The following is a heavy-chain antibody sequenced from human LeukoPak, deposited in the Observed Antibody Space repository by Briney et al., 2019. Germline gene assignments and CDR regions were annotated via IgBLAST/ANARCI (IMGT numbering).Heavy chain of an antibody. Sequence: ASVKVSFKASGYAFPSYGISWVRQAPGEGLEWMGWISPYNGNTNYAQKFQGRVSMTTDTSTNTASMELTSLRSDDTAVYYCARGASGSYYRAFDYWGQGTLATVSS. CDR3: ARGASGSYYRAFDY. D-gene: IGHD3-10*01. CDR2: ISPYNGNT. V-gene: IGHV1-18*04. CDR1: GYAFPSYG. J-gene: IGHJ4*02.